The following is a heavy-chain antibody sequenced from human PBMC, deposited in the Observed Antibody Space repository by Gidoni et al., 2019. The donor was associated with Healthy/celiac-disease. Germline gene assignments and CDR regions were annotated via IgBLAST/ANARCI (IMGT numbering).Heavy chain of an antibody. J-gene: IGHJ3*02. D-gene: IGHD2-21*01. Sequence: QLQLQASGPGLVKPSETLSLTCTVSGGSISSSSYYWGWIRQPPGKGLEWIGSIYYSGSTYYNPSLKSRVTISVDTSKNQFSLKLSSVTAADTAVYYCARRMYVVGDAFDIWGQGTMVTVSS. CDR1: GGSISSSSYY. V-gene: IGHV4-39*01. CDR3: ARRMYVVGDAFDI. CDR2: IYYSGST.